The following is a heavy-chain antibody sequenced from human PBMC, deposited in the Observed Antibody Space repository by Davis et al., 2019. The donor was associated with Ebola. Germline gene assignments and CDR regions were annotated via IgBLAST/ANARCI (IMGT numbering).Heavy chain of an antibody. Sequence: MPSETLSLTCAVYGGSFSDYYWSWIRQPPGKGLEWIGYIYYSGSTYYNPSLKSRVTISADTSKKQFSLKLSSVTAADTAVYYCARGAFGLLIQTLDYWGQGTLVTVSS. CDR2: IYYSGST. D-gene: IGHD3-3*01. J-gene: IGHJ4*02. V-gene: IGHV4-30-4*01. CDR3: ARGAFGLLIQTLDY. CDR1: GGSFSDYY.